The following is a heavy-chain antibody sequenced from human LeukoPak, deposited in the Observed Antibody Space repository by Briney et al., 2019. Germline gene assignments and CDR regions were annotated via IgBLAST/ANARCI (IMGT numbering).Heavy chain of an antibody. CDR1: GFIFSNNG. CDR3: AKDPRSSYYDSSGYCDY. Sequence: GGSLRLSCAASGFIFSNNGMRWVRQAPGKGLEWVAFIRYDGSNKYYADSVKGRFTISRDNSKNTLYLQMNSLRAEDSAVYYCAKDPRSSYYDSSGYCDYWGQGTLVTVSS. CDR2: IRYDGSNK. D-gene: IGHD3-22*01. V-gene: IGHV3-30*02. J-gene: IGHJ4*02.